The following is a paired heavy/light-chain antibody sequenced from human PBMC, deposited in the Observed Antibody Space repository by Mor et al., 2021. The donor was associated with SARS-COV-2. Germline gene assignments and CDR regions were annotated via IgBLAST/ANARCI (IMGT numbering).Heavy chain of an antibody. CDR3: ARDQRGPAAGTWYFDL. CDR1: GFTFSNYA. J-gene: IGHJ2*01. Sequence: EVHLLDSGGGLVQPGGSLKLSCAASGFTFSNYAMGWVRQAPGKGLEWVSSISTAGTFYADSVKGRFTISRDNSENTLYLQMNSLRGEDTALYYCARDQRGPAAGTWYFDLWGRGTLVTVSS. D-gene: IGHD6-13*01. CDR2: ISTAGT. V-gene: IGHV3-23*01.
Light chain of an antibody. J-gene: IGLJ1*01. Sequence: QSALTQPPSASGSPGQSVTISCTGTSSDVGGYNYVSWYQQHPGKAPKLMIYDVSKRPSGVPDRFSGSKSGNTASLTVSGLQAEDEADYYCSSYAGRIGLVFGTGTKVTVL. CDR1: SSDVGGYNY. V-gene: IGLV2-8*01. CDR2: DVS. CDR3: SSYAGRIGLV.